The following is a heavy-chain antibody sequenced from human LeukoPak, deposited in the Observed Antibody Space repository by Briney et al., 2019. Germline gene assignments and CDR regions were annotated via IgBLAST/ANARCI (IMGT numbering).Heavy chain of an antibody. Sequence: PSETLSLTCTVSGGSISSYYWSWIRQPPGKGLEWIGYIYYSGSTNYNPSLKSRVTISVDTSKNQFSLKLSSVTAADTAVYYCARDRRELGFDPWGQGTLVTVSS. CDR2: IYYSGST. CDR1: GGSISSYY. V-gene: IGHV4-59*01. J-gene: IGHJ5*02. D-gene: IGHD1-26*01. CDR3: ARDRRELGFDP.